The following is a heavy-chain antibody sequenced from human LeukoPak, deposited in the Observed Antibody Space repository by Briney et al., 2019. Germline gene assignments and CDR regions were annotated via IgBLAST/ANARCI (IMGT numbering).Heavy chain of an antibody. J-gene: IGHJ5*02. CDR3: ARGVVAAAVPDP. D-gene: IGHD6-13*01. CDR1: GGSISNYY. V-gene: IGHV4-59*01. Sequence: SETLSLTCTVSGGSISNYYWSWIRQPPGKGLEWIGYIYYSGSTNYNPSLKSRVTISVDTSKNQFSLKLSSVTAADTAVYYCARGVVAAAVPDPWGQGTLVTVSS. CDR2: IYYSGST.